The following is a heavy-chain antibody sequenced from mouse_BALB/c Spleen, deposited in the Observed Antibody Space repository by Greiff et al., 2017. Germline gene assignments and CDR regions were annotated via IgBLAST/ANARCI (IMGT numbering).Heavy chain of an antibody. J-gene: IGHJ4*01. CDR2: IDPANGNT. Sequence: VQLQQSGAELVKPGASVKLSCTASGFNIKDTYMHWVKQRPEQGLEWIGRIDPANGNTKYDPKFQGKATITADTSSNTAYLQLSSLTSEDTAVYYCARSRYEDYYAMDYWGQGTSVTVSS. D-gene: IGHD2-14*01. V-gene: IGHV14-3*02. CDR1: GFNIKDTY. CDR3: ARSRYEDYYAMDY.